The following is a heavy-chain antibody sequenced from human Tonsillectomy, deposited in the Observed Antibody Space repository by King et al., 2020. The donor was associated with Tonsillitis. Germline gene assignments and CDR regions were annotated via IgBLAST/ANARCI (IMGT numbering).Heavy chain of an antibody. D-gene: IGHD1-26*01. Sequence: EVQLVESGGGLVQRGGSLRLSCAASGFTFDIYAMSWVRQAPGKGLEWVSALSGSGASTYYADSVKGRFTISRDNSKNTLYLQMHSLTAEDTAVYYCAKPTAGGVSYYGDYSYYYGMDVWGQGTTVTVSS. CDR2: LSGSGAST. J-gene: IGHJ6*02. CDR3: AKPTAGGVSYYGDYSYYYGMDV. V-gene: IGHV3-23*04. CDR1: GFTFDIYA.